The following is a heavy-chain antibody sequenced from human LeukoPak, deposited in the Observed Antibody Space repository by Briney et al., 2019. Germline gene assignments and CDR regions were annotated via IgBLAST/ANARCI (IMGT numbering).Heavy chain of an antibody. J-gene: IGHJ4*02. CDR3: ARAKPKNMVRGLIMRRESRYYFDY. V-gene: IGHV3-53*01. D-gene: IGHD3-10*01. CDR1: GFTVSSNY. CDR2: IYSGGST. Sequence: GGSLRLSCAASGFTVSSNYMSWVRQAPGKGLEWVSVIYSGGSTYYSDSVKGRFTISRDNSKSTLYIQMNSLRAEDTAVYCCARAKPKNMVRGLIMRRESRYYFDYWGQGTLVTVSS.